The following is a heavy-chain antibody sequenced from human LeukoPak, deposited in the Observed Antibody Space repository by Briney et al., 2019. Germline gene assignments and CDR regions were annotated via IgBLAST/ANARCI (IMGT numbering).Heavy chain of an antibody. CDR1: GYTFTGYY. CDR2: INPNSGGT. Sequence: ASVKVSCKASGYTFTGYYIHWVRQAPGQGLEWMGWINPNSGGTNYAQKFQGRVTMTRDTSINTAYMEVSRLRSDDTAVYYCAREPVVLVPAAIFNWFDPWGPGTLVTVSS. V-gene: IGHV1-2*02. CDR3: AREPVVLVPAAIFNWFDP. D-gene: IGHD2-2*01. J-gene: IGHJ5*02.